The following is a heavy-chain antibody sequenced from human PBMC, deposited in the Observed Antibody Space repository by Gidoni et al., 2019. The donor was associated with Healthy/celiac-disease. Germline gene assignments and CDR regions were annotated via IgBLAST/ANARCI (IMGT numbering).Heavy chain of an antibody. V-gene: IGHV1-69*08. CDR1: GGTFSSYT. J-gene: IGHJ3*02. Sequence: QVQLVQSGAEVKKPGSSVKVSCQASGGTFSSYTISWVRPAPGQGLEWRGRIIPILGIANYAQKFQGRVTITADKSTSTAYMELSSLRSEDTAVYYCARDPPTRAFDIWGQGTMVTVSS. CDR2: IIPILGIA. CDR3: ARDPPTRAFDI.